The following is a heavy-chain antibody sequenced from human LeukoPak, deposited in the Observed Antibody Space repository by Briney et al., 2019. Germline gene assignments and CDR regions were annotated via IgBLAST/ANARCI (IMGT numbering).Heavy chain of an antibody. CDR2: ISWDGGST. Sequence: GGSLRLSCAASGFTFDDYAMHWVRQAPGKGLEWVSLISWDGGSTYYADSVKGRFTISRDNSKNSLYLQMNSLRAEDTALYYCAKDIRGHYYGSGTFDYWGQGTLVTVSS. D-gene: IGHD3-10*01. V-gene: IGHV3-43D*03. CDR1: GFTFDDYA. CDR3: AKDIRGHYYGSGTFDY. J-gene: IGHJ4*02.